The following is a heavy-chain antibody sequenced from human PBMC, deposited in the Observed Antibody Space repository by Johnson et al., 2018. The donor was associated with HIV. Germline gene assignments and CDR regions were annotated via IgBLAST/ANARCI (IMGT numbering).Heavy chain of an antibody. D-gene: IGHD2-21*02. CDR3: AKVGHCGGDGNFEVHEDAFDV. J-gene: IGHJ3*01. V-gene: IGHV3-74*01. CDR1: GFRFSSSW. Sequence: VQLVESGGGLVQPGGSLRLSCTASGFRFSSSWMHWVRQAPGKGLVWVSRINGDGSRLTYADSVKGRFTIARDNAKNTLYLQMNSLRAEDTAVYYCAKVGHCGGDGNFEVHEDAFDVWGQGTMVTVSS. CDR2: INGDGSRL.